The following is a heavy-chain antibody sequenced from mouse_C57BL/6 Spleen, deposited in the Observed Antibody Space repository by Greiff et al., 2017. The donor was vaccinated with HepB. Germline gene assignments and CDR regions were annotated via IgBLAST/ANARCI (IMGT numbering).Heavy chain of an antibody. D-gene: IGHD1-2*01. V-gene: IGHV1-15*01. CDR1: GYTFTDYE. Sequence: VQLQQSGAELVRPGASVTLSCKASGYTFTDYEMHWVKQTPVHGLEWIGAIDPETGGTAYNQKFKGKAILTADKSSSTAYMELRSLTSEDSAVYYCTRGCYGRYFGVWGTGTTVTVSS. CDR2: IDPETGGT. CDR3: TRGCYGRYFGV. J-gene: IGHJ1*03.